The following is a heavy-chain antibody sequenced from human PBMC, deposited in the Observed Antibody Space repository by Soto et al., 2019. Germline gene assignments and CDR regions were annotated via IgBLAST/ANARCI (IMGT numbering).Heavy chain of an antibody. CDR3: ARRSPGGGSGSYGRWFDP. V-gene: IGHV4-39*01. CDR1: GGSISSSSYY. D-gene: IGHD3-10*01. CDR2: IYYSGST. J-gene: IGHJ5*02. Sequence: KPSETLSLTCTVSGGSISSSSYYWGWIRQPPGKGLEWVGSIYYSGSTFHNPSLKSRVTISVDTSKNQFSLKLSSVTAADTAVYYCARRSPGGGSGSYGRWFDPWGQGTLVTVSS.